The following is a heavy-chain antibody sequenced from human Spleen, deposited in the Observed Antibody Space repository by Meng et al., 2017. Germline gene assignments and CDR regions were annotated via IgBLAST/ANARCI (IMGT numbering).Heavy chain of an antibody. J-gene: IGHJ4*02. CDR3: ASFDHIPRRNYFDY. CDR2: IHHSGSA. V-gene: IGHV4-30-4*01. D-gene: IGHD2-21*01. CDR1: GGSMSRGNYY. Sequence: QVQLQESGPGLVEPSQTPSPSCTVSGGSMSRGNYYWSWIRQPPGKGLELIGYIHHSGSAYYNPSLKSRVSISVDTSKNQFSLNLNSMTAADTAVYYCASFDHIPRRNYFDYWGQGTLVTVSS.